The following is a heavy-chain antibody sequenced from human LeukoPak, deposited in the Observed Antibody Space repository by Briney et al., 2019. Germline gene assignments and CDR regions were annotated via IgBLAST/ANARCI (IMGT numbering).Heavy chain of an antibody. J-gene: IGHJ3*02. CDR1: GYTFTGYY. Sequence: ASVKVSCKASGYTFTGYYMHWVRQAPGQGLEWMGWINPNSGGTNYAQKFQGRVTMTRDTSISTAYMELSRLRSDDTAVYYCARSSLRITMIVVVRNDAFDIWGQGTMVTVSS. CDR3: ARSSLRITMIVVVRNDAFDI. V-gene: IGHV1-2*02. CDR2: INPNSGGT. D-gene: IGHD3-22*01.